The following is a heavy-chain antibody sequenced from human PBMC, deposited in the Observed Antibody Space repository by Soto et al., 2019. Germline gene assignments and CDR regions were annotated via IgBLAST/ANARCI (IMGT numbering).Heavy chain of an antibody. V-gene: IGHV1-18*01. D-gene: IGHD6-19*01. CDR3: ALEAVSGRTGFDY. J-gene: IGHJ4*02. CDR1: GYTFTSYG. Sequence: QVQLVQSGAEVKKPGASVKVSCKASGYTFTSYGISWVRQAPGQGLEGMGWVNAYNGNTNYAKKFQGRVTMTTDTSTRTAYMELRSLRSDDTAVYYCALEAVSGRTGFDYWGQGTLVTVSS. CDR2: VNAYNGNT.